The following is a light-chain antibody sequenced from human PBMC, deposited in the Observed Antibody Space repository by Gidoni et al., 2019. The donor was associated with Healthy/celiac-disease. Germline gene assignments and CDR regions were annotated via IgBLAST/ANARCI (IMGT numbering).Light chain of an antibody. CDR3: QQYYSTPPGFT. CDR2: AAS. V-gene: IGKV1-NL1*01. Sequence: IQMTQSPSSLSSSVGDRVTITCRASQCISNPLDWYQQKQGKDPKLLLYAASRLESGVPPRLSCSGAGTDYTLTISSLQPEDFATDYCQQYYSTPPGFTFGPGTKVDIK. CDR1: QCISNP. J-gene: IGKJ3*01.